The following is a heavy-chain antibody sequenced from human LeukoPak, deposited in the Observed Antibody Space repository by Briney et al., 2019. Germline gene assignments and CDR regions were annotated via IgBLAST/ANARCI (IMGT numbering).Heavy chain of an antibody. J-gene: IGHJ5*02. CDR1: GFTVTSNH. D-gene: IGHD2-15*01. CDR3: AKARGYCSGGSCSPDR. Sequence: GGSLRLSCAASGFTVTSNHMSWVRQAPGKGLEWVSGIYSAGTTYYADSVEGRFTISTDNSKNTLYLQMNSLRAEDTAVYYCAKARGYCSGGSCSPDRWGQGTRVTVSS. V-gene: IGHV3-53*01. CDR2: IYSAGTT.